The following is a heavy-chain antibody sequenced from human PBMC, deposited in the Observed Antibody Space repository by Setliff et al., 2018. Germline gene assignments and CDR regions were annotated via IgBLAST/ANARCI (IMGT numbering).Heavy chain of an antibody. CDR3: ARELYCSGGRCYGQMPAALGH. Sequence: GASVKVSCKASGYTFKTYGFTWVRQAPGQGLEWMGWISPYNGNTNSAQKFQGRVTMTTDTSTSTAYMELKSLRYDDTAVYYCARELYCSGGRCYGQMPAALGHWGQGTLVTVSS. CDR1: GYTFKTYG. J-gene: IGHJ4*02. V-gene: IGHV1-18*01. D-gene: IGHD2-15*01. CDR2: ISPYNGNT.